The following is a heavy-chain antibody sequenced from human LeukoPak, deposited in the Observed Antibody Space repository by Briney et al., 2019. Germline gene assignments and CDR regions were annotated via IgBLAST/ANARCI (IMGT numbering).Heavy chain of an antibody. CDR3: AKGLAVAGHFDY. J-gene: IGHJ4*02. V-gene: IGHV3-23*01. CDR2: ISGSGGST. Sequence: PGGSLRLSCAASGFTFSSHAMSWVRQAPGKGLEWVSAISGSGGSTYYADSVKGRFTISRDKSKNTLYLQMNSLRAEDTAVYYCAKGLAVAGHFDYWGQGTLATVSS. D-gene: IGHD6-19*01. CDR1: GFTFSSHA.